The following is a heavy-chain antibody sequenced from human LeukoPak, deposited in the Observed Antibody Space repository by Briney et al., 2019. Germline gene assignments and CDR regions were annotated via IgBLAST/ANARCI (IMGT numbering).Heavy chain of an antibody. V-gene: IGHV3-74*01. Sequence: GGSLRLSCAASGFTLSSDWMHWVRQAPGKGLVWVSRIKSDGRTNYADSVKGRFTISRDNAKNTVSLQMNSLRAEDTGVYYCARAPSEIGGYYPEYFRHWGQGTLVIVSS. CDR3: ARAPSEIGGYYPEYFRH. D-gene: IGHD3-22*01. CDR2: IKSDGRT. J-gene: IGHJ1*01. CDR1: GFTLSSDW.